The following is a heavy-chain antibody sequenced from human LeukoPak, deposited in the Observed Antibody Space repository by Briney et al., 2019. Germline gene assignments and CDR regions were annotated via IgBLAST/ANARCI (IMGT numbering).Heavy chain of an antibody. D-gene: IGHD4-11*01. J-gene: IGHJ4*02. V-gene: IGHV4-34*01. Sequence: PSETLSLTCAVYGGSFSGYYWSWIRQPPGKGLEWIGEINHSGSTNYNPSLKSRVTISVDTSKNQFSLKLSSVTAADTAVYYCARLTVTTEIYFDYLGQGTLVTVSS. CDR3: ARLTVTTEIYFDY. CDR2: INHSGST. CDR1: GGSFSGYY.